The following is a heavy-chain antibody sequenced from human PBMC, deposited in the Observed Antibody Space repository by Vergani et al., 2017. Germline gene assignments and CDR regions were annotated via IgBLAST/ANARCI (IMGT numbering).Heavy chain of an antibody. V-gene: IGHV3-21*01. CDR2: ISSSSSYT. CDR3: ARELFYYDSSGDYSGFFDY. CDR1: GFTFSSYS. J-gene: IGHJ4*02. Sequence: EVQLVESGGGLVKPGGSLRLSCAASGFTFSSYSMNWVRQAPGKGLEWVSSISSSSSYTYYADSVKGRFTISRDNAKNSLYLQMNSLRAEDTAVYYCARELFYYDSSGDYSGFFDYWGQGTLVTVSS. D-gene: IGHD3-22*01.